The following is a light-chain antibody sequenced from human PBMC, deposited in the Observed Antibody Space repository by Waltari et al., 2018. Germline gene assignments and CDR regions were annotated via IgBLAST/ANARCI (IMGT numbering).Light chain of an antibody. Sequence: QLVLTQSPSASASLGASVKLTCTLSSGHSSYAIAGHQQQPEKGPRYLMTVNSDGSHTKGDGIPDRFSGSSSGAERYLTISSLQSEDEADYYCQTWGTGIGVFGGGTQLTVL. CDR1: SGHSSYA. V-gene: IGLV4-69*02. CDR2: VNSDGSH. J-gene: IGLJ7*01. CDR3: QTWGTGIGV.